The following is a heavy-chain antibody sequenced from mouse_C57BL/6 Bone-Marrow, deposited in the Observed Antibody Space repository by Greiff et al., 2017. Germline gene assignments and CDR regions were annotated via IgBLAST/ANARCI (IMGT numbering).Heavy chain of an antibody. D-gene: IGHD2-5*01. CDR2: IYPGGGYT. CDR1: GYTFTNYW. V-gene: IGHV1-63*01. Sequence: QVHVKQSGAELVRPWTSVKMSCKASGYTFTNYWIGWAQQRPGHGLEWLGDIYPGGGYTYYNEQFNGQATLTADHYSSTAYMQYSSLTSEDATIYDCARSGGGYSNYCADWGQGTLVTVSA. CDR3: ARSGGGYSNYCAD. J-gene: IGHJ3*01.